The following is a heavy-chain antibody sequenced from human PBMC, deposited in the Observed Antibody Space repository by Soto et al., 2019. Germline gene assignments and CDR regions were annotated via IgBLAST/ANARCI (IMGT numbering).Heavy chain of an antibody. D-gene: IGHD2-15*01. CDR2: ISGTGDNT. CDR3: AKDPLTFTPSFAY. Sequence: EVQVLESGGGLVQPGGSLRLSCAASGFTFSNYAMSWVRQAPGKGLEWVSTISGTGDNTDYVDSVKGRFTISRDNSKNTLYLQMNSLRSEDKAVSDLAKDPLTFTPSFAYWGQGTLCTVSS. V-gene: IGHV3-23*01. CDR1: GFTFSNYA. J-gene: IGHJ4*02.